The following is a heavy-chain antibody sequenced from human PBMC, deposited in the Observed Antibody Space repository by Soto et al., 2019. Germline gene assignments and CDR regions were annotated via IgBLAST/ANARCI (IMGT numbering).Heavy chain of an antibody. CDR3: ARGSSSYYDYGMDV. CDR1: GDSISRGGYS. CDR2: IYDSGST. D-gene: IGHD6-6*01. V-gene: IGHV4-30-2*01. Sequence: PSETLSLTCVVSGDSISRGGYSWTWIRQPPGKALEWIGNIYDSGSTSYNPSLKSRVTMSVDTSKNQFSLRLTSVTAADTAVYFCARGSSSYYDYGMDVWGQGTTVTAP. J-gene: IGHJ6*02.